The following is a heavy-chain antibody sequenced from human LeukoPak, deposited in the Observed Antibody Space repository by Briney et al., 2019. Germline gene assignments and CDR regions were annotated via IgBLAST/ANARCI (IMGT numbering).Heavy chain of an antibody. D-gene: IGHD6-19*01. CDR3: TKDLSSGWYGYAFDI. CDR2: ISWNSSSI. CDR1: GFTFDDYA. Sequence: GGSLSLSCAASGFTFDDYAMHLVRQAPRKGMGWVSGISWNSSSIGYADSVKGRFTISRDNAKNSLYLQMNRLRAEDSALYYCTKDLSSGWYGYAFDIWGQGTMVTVSS. J-gene: IGHJ3*02. V-gene: IGHV3-9*01.